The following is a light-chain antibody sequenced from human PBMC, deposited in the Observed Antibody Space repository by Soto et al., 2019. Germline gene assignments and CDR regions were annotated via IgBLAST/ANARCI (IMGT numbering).Light chain of an antibody. CDR3: QSYDSSHVV. CDR1: SSNIGAGYD. Sequence: QCVLTQPPSVSGAPGQRVTISCTGSSSNIGAGYDVHWYQQLPGTAPKLLIYGNSNRPSGVPDRFSGSKSGTSASLAITGLQAEDEADYYCQSYDSSHVVFGGGTKVTVL. J-gene: IGLJ2*01. CDR2: GNS. V-gene: IGLV1-40*01.